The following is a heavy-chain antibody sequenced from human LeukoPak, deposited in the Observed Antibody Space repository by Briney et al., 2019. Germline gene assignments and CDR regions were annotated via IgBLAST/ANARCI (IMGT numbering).Heavy chain of an antibody. CDR2: ISGSGGST. CDR1: GFTFSSYA. J-gene: IGHJ4*02. D-gene: IGHD5-18*01. Sequence: PGGSLRLSCAASGFTFSSYAMSWVRQAPGKGLEGVSAISGSGGSTYYADSVKGRFTISRDNSKNTLYLQMNSLRAEDTAVYYCAKASVGYSYGGYYFDYWGQGTLVTVSS. V-gene: IGHV3-23*01. CDR3: AKASVGYSYGGYYFDY.